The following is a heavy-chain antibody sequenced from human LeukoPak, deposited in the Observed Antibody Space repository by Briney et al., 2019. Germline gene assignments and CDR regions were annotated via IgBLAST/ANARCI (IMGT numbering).Heavy chain of an antibody. CDR2: IIPIFGTA. J-gene: IGHJ4*02. V-gene: IGHV1-69*05. D-gene: IGHD3-3*01. CDR1: GGTFSSYA. Sequence: GSSVKVSCKASGGTFSSYAISWVRQAPGQGLEWMGRIIPIFGTANYAQKFQGRVTITTDESTSTAYMELSSLRSEDTAVYYCARDEITIFGVVKGFDYWGQGTLVTVSS. CDR3: ARDEITIFGVVKGFDY.